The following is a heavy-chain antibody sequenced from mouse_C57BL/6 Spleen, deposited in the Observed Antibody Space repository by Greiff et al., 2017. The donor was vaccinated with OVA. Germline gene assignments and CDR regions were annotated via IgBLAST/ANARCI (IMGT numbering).Heavy chain of an antibody. CDR2: INPNNGGT. J-gene: IGHJ2*01. Sequence: EVKLMESGPELVKPGASVKIPCKASGYTFTDYNMDWVKQSHGKSLEWIGDINPNNGGTIYNQKFKGKATLTVDQSSSAAYMERRSLTSEDTAVYYCARRLGYYFDYWGQGTTLTVSS. CDR1: GYTFTDYN. CDR3: ARRLGYYFDY. D-gene: IGHD3-3*01. V-gene: IGHV1-18*01.